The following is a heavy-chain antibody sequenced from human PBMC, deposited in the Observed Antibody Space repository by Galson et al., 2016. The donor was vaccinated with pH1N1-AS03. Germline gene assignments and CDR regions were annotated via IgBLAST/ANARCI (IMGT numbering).Heavy chain of an antibody. CDR1: GFTFSSYA. CDR3: VRGSGYYFDS. CDR2: ISYDGSDK. V-gene: IGHV3-30*07. D-gene: IGHD3-3*01. J-gene: IGHJ4*02. Sequence: SLRLSCAASGFTFSSYAMHWVRQAPGKGLEWVAVISYDGSDKYYVDSVKGRISISRDNSQNTISLQMNSLRVEDTAVYYCVRGSGYYFDSWGQGTLVIVSS.